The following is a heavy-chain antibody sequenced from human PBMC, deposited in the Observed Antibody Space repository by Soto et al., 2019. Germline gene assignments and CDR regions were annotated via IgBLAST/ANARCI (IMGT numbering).Heavy chain of an antibody. J-gene: IGHJ6*02. CDR1: GFSLRTSGMC. CDR2: IDWDDDK. D-gene: IGHD6-19*01. CDR3: ARIGRTRPLSVAGTLDYYYYGMDV. Sequence: SCPTLVNPTQTLTLTCTFSGFSLRTSGMCVSWIRQPPGKAPEWLALIDWDDDKYYSTSLRTRLTISKDTSKNQVVLTMTNMDPVDTATYYCARIGRTRPLSVAGTLDYYYYGMDVWGQGTTVTVYS. V-gene: IGHV2-70*01.